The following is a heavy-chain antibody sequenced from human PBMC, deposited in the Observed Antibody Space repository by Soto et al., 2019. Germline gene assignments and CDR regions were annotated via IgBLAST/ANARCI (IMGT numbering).Heavy chain of an antibody. V-gene: IGHV1-18*01. CDR1: GYTITSYG. Sequence: GASVKVSCKASGYTITSYGISEVRQAPGQGLEWMGWISAYNGKTNYAQKLQGRVTMTTETSTSTACMELRSLRSDDTAVYYCARDQVYCSGGSCYSYSWFDPWGQGTLVTVSS. CDR3: ARDQVYCSGGSCYSYSWFDP. CDR2: ISAYNGKT. D-gene: IGHD2-15*01. J-gene: IGHJ5*02.